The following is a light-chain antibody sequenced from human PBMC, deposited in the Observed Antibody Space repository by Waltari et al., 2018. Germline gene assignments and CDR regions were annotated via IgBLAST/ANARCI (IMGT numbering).Light chain of an antibody. CDR1: SLRTYY. Sequence: SSELTPDPAVSVSLGQTVRITCHGDSLRTYYVSWFHQKPGQAPALVIYGKNNRPSRTPDRFAASRSGSTASLIIIGAQAEDEADYYCHSRDSSGDVVIGGGTKLTVV. V-gene: IGLV3-19*01. J-gene: IGLJ2*01. CDR2: GKN. CDR3: HSRDSSGDVV.